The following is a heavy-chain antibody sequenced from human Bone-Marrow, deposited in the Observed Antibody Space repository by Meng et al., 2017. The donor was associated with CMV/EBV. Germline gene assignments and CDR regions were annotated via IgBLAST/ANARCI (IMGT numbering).Heavy chain of an antibody. CDR1: IYTFNVFY. CDR3: AREGNYAFDY. Sequence: ASVKVSCKASIYTFNVFYMHWVRQAPGQGLEWLGWINPNSGGTNFAQKFQGRVIMTRDTSISTAYMELSRLTSDDTAVYYCAREGNYAFDYWGQGTLVTVSS. J-gene: IGHJ4*02. CDR2: INPNSGGT. D-gene: IGHD1-7*01. V-gene: IGHV1-2*02.